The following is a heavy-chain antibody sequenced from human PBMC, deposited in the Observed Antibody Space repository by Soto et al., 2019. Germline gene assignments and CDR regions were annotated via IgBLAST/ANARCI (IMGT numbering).Heavy chain of an antibody. J-gene: IGHJ4*02. CDR2: IYHSGST. Sequence: NPSETLSLTCAVSGGSISSGGYSWSWIRQPPGKGLEWIGYIYHSGSTYYNPSLKSRVTISVDRSKNQFSLKLSSVTAADTAVYYCARVSYMVRGVTLDYWGQGTLVTVSS. V-gene: IGHV4-30-2*01. CDR3: ARVSYMVRGVTLDY. D-gene: IGHD3-10*01. CDR1: GGSISSGGYS.